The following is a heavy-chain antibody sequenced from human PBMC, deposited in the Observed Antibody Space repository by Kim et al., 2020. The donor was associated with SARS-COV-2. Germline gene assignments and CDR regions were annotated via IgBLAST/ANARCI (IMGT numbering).Heavy chain of an antibody. D-gene: IGHD3-10*01. CDR3: AREGYYYGSGSYSWFDP. V-gene: IGHV1-18*01. CDR1: GYTFTSYG. Sequence: ASVKVSCKASGYTFTSYGISWVRQAPGQGLEWMGWISAYNGNTNYAQKLQGRVTMTTDTSTSTAYMELRGLRSDDTAVYYCAREGYYYGSGSYSWFDPWGQGTLVTVSS. J-gene: IGHJ5*02. CDR2: ISAYNGNT.